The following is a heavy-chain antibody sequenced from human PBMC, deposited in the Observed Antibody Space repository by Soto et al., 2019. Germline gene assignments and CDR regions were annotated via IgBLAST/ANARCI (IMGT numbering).Heavy chain of an antibody. V-gene: IGHV4-34*01. D-gene: IGHD6-19*01. CDR3: ARGWGSGVFDY. J-gene: IGHJ4*02. CDR2: INHSGST. Sequence: QVQLQQWGAGLLKPSETLSLTCAVFGVSFSGYYWIWIRQPPGKGLEWIGEINHSGSTNYNPSLKSRVIISVDTSKNQFSLKLSSVTAADTAVYYCARGWGSGVFDYWGQGTLVTVSS. CDR1: GVSFSGYY.